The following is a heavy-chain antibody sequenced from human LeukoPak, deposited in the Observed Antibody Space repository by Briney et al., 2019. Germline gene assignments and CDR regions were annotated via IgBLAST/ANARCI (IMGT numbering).Heavy chain of an antibody. Sequence: GGSLRHSCAASGFSFSSYSMNWVRQAPGKGLEWVSSISSSSSYIYYVDSVKGRFTISRDNAKNSLYLQMNSLRAEDTAVYYCARVWSPPYTSSWPYYFDYWGQGTLVTVSS. J-gene: IGHJ4*02. D-gene: IGHD6-13*01. CDR3: ARVWSPPYTSSWPYYFDY. V-gene: IGHV3-21*01. CDR2: ISSSSSYI. CDR1: GFSFSSYS.